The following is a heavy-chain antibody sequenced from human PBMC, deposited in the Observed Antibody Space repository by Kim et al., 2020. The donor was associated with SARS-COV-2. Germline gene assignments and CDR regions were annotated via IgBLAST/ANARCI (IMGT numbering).Heavy chain of an antibody. J-gene: IGHJ6*02. CDR1: GFTFRSYA. V-gene: IGHV3-23*01. D-gene: IGHD2-2*01. CDR2: FSAGADST. CDR3: AKGRRDCGSINCNYLYQGMDV. Sequence: GGSLRLSCAASGFTFRSYAMSWVRQAPGKGLEWVSGFSAGADSTYYADSVRGRFTISRDNSETTMYLQMETLRAEDTAVYYCAKGRRDCGSINCNYLYQGMDVWGQGTTVTVSS.